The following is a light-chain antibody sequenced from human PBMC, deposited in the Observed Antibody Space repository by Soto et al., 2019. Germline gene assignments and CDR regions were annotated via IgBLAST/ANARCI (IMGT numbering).Light chain of an antibody. CDR1: TSNIGAGYD. Sequence: QSVLTQPPSVSGAPGQRVTISCTGSTSNIGAGYDVHWFQQLPGSAPKLLIYRNTNRPSGVPDRFSGSKSGTSASLAITGLQADDEADYYCQSYDRGINVVGSGTKVTVL. CDR2: RNT. V-gene: IGLV1-40*01. CDR3: QSYDRGINV. J-gene: IGLJ1*01.